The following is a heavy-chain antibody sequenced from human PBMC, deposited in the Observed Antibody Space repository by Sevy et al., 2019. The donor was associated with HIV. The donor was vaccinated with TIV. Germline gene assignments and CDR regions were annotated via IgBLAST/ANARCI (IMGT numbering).Heavy chain of an antibody. V-gene: IGHV3-23*01. CDR2: ISGSSGST. CDR3: AKLALAGPTTNSWFDP. J-gene: IGHJ5*02. Sequence: GGSLRLSCAASGFTFSSYAMSWVRQAPWKGLEWVSAISGSSGSTYYADSVKGRFTISRDNSKNTLYLQMNSLRAEDTAVYYCAKLALAGPTTNSWFDPWGQGTLVTVSS. CDR1: GFTFSSYA. D-gene: IGHD4-17*01.